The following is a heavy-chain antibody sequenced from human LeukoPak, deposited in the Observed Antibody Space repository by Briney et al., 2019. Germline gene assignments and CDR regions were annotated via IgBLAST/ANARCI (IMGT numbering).Heavy chain of an antibody. CDR1: GFTFSNAW. CDR2: IRSNPDGGTT. Sequence: GGSLSLSCATSGFTFSNAWMNWVRQAPGKGLEWVGRIRSNPDGGTTDYAAPVKGRFTISRDDSKNTLYLQMNSLKTEDTAVYYCTTSGGVYDILTGYYTDYIDYWGQGTLVTVSS. J-gene: IGHJ4*02. V-gene: IGHV3-15*07. D-gene: IGHD3-9*01. CDR3: TTSGGVYDILTGYYTDYIDY.